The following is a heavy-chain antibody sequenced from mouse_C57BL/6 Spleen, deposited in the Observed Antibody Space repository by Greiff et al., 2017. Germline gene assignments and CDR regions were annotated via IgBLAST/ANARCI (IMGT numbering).Heavy chain of an antibody. CDR1: GYAFSSSW. J-gene: IGHJ1*03. CDR3: AYGSRDGDVDG. D-gene: IGHD1-1*01. Sequence: QVQLQQSGPELVKPGASVKISCKASGYAFSSSWMNWVKQRPGQGLEWIGRIYPGDGDTNYNGKFKGKATLTADKSSSTAYMQLSSLTSEDSAVYYGAYGSRDGDVDGWGTGTTVTVAA. CDR2: IYPGDGDT. V-gene: IGHV1-82*01.